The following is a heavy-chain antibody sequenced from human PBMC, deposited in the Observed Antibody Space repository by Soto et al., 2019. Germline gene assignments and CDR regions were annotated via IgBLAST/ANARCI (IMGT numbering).Heavy chain of an antibody. J-gene: IGHJ5*02. CDR3: ARGSFGVAKKGWFDP. Sequence: GESVKISGKGSGYSFTIYCIGWVLQMPGKGLEWMGIIYPGDSDTRYSPSFQGQVTISADKSISTAYLQWSSLKASDTAMYYCARGSFGVAKKGWFDPWGQGTLVTVSS. CDR2: IYPGDSDT. CDR1: GYSFTIYC. D-gene: IGHD3-3*01. V-gene: IGHV5-51*01.